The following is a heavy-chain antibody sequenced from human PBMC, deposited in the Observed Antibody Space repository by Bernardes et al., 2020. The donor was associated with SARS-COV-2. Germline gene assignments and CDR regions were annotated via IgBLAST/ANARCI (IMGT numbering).Heavy chain of an antibody. CDR2: IYTSGST. D-gene: IGHD3-22*01. CDR1: GGSISSYY. J-gene: IGHJ4*02. CDR3: ARGRYYYDSSGYYLDY. Sequence: SDTLYLTCTVSGGSISSYYWSWIRQPTGKGLEWIGRIYTSGSTNYNPSLKSRVTMSVDTSKNQFSLKLSSVTAADTAVYYCARGRYYYDSSGYYLDYWGQGTLVTVSS. V-gene: IGHV4-4*07.